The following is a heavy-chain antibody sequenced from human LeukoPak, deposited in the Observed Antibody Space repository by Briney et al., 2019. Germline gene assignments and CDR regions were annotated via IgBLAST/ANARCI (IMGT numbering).Heavy chain of an antibody. J-gene: IGHJ6*03. V-gene: IGHV3-43*02. CDR2: ISGDGGST. CDR3: AKDAPFLGVGATHYYYYYMDV. CDR1: GFTFDDYA. Sequence: PGGSLRLSCAASGFTFDDYAMHWVRQAPGKGLEWVSLISGDGGSTYYADSVKGRFTISRDNSKNSLYLQMNSLRTEDTALYYCAKDAPFLGVGATHYYYYYMDVWGKGTTVTVSS. D-gene: IGHD1-26*01.